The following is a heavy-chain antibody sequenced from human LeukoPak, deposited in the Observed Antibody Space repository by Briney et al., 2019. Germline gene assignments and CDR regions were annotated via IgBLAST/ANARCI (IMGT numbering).Heavy chain of an antibody. J-gene: IGHJ4*02. CDR2: ISYDGSNK. Sequence: PGGSLRLSCAASGFTFSSYGMHWVRQAPGKGLEWVAVISYDGSNKYYADSVKGRFTISRDNSKNTLYLQMNSLRAEDTAVYYCAKALVRLADFDYWGQGTLVTVSS. CDR1: GFTFSSYG. V-gene: IGHV3-30*18. D-gene: IGHD6-19*01. CDR3: AKALVRLADFDY.